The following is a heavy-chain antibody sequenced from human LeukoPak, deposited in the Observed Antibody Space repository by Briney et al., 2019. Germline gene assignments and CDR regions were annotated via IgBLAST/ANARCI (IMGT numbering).Heavy chain of an antibody. CDR1: GFTFSSYA. D-gene: IGHD1-26*01. CDR2: ISYDGSNK. V-gene: IGHV3-30*18. Sequence: PGGSLRLSCAASGFTFSSYAMHWVRQAPGKGLEWVAVISYDGSNKYYADSVKGRFTISRDNSKNTLYLQMNSLRAEDTAVYYCAKLPRTIVGATTPAEYFQHWGQGTLVTVSS. J-gene: IGHJ1*01. CDR3: AKLPRTIVGATTPAEYFQH.